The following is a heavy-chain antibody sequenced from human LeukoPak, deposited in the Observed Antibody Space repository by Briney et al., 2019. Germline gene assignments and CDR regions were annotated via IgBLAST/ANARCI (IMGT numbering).Heavy chain of an antibody. CDR1: GGSISSYY. J-gene: IGHJ6*02. V-gene: IGHV4-59*01. Sequence: SETLSLTCTVSGGSISSYYWSWIRQPPGKGLEWIGYIYYSGSTNYNPSLKSRVTISVDTSKNQFSLKLSSVTAADTAVYYCARGPVYGDYAYYYYGMDVWGQGTTVTVSS. CDR3: ARGPVYGDYAYYYYGMDV. D-gene: IGHD4-17*01. CDR2: IYYSGST.